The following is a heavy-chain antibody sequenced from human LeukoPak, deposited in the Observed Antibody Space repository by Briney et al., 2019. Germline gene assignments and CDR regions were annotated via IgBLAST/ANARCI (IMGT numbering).Heavy chain of an antibody. J-gene: IGHJ5*02. CDR2: IYYSGST. V-gene: IGHV4-31*03. D-gene: IGHD6-13*01. Sequence: SETLSLTCTVSGGSISSGGYYWSWIRQHPGKGLEWIGYIYYSGSTYYNPSLKSRVTISVDTSKNQFSLKLSSVTAADTAVYYCARGAPSSSWYCGWFDPWGRGTLVTVSS. CDR1: GGSISSGGYY. CDR3: ARGAPSSSWYCGWFDP.